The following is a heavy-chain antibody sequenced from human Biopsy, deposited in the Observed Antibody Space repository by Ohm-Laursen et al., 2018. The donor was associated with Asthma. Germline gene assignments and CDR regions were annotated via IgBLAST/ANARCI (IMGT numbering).Heavy chain of an antibody. CDR3: ARATSTWSQSGPHFFDH. CDR2: VHSSGST. V-gene: IGHV4-59*01. CDR1: PGSINDYY. Sequence: GTLSLTCTVSPGSINDYYWNWIRQFPGKGLEWIGYVHSSGSTRFNPSLKSRVTVSVETSVDQVSLKLSSVSAADTAIYYCARATSTWSQSGPHFFDHWGPGTLVTVSS. D-gene: IGHD6-13*01. J-gene: IGHJ5*02.